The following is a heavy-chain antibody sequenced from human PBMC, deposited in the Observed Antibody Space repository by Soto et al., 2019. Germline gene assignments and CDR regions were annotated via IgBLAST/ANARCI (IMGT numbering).Heavy chain of an antibody. J-gene: IGHJ4*02. Sequence: SETLSLTCTVSGGSISSGGYYWSWIRQHPGKGLEWIGYIYYSGSTYYNPSLKSRVTISVDTSKNQFSLKLSSVTAADTAVYYCARASQDTAMAPYYFDYWGQGTLVTVSS. V-gene: IGHV4-31*03. D-gene: IGHD5-18*01. CDR3: ARASQDTAMAPYYFDY. CDR2: IYYSGST. CDR1: GGSISSGGYY.